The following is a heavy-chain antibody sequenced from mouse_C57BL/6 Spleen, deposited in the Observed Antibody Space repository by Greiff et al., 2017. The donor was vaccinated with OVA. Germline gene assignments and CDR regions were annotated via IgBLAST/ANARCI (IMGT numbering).Heavy chain of an antibody. Sequence: QVQLKQPGAELVKPGASVKVSCKASGYTFTSYWMHWVKQRPGQGLEWIGRIHPSDSDTNYNQKFKGKATLTVDKSSSTAYMQLSSLTSEDSAVYYCAIGNDYGAMDYWGQGTSVTVSS. CDR1: GYTFTSYW. J-gene: IGHJ4*01. CDR2: IHPSDSDT. D-gene: IGHD2-4*01. V-gene: IGHV1-74*01. CDR3: AIGNDYGAMDY.